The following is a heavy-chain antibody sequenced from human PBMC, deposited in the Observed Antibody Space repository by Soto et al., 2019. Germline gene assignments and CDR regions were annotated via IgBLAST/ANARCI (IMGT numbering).Heavy chain of an antibody. CDR3: ARVRAGCSSTSCDHDP. CDR1: GGSISCSNR. Sequence: QVQLQESGPGLVKPSETLSLTCAVSGGSISCSNRWHWVRQPPGKGLEWIGEISHSGTTYYNPSLKSRVNTAIDRSKSQCSLKLRPVTAAETAMYYCARVRAGCSSTSCDHDPWGQGTLVIVSS. D-gene: IGHD2-2*01. CDR2: ISHSGTT. J-gene: IGHJ5*02. V-gene: IGHV4-4*02.